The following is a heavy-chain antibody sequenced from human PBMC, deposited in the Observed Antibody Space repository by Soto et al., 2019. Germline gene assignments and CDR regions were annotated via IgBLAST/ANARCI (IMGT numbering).Heavy chain of an antibody. CDR3: ARDPDFSSSWPTFYYYGMDV. CDR1: GYTFTSYG. D-gene: IGHD6-13*01. V-gene: IGHV1-18*01. CDR2: ISAYNGNT. Sequence: ASVKVSCKASGYTFTSYGISWVRQAPGQGLEWMGWISAYNGNTNYAQKLQGRVTMTTDTSTSTAYMELRSLRSDDTAVYYCARDPDFSSSWPTFYYYGMDVWGRGTTVTVSS. J-gene: IGHJ6*02.